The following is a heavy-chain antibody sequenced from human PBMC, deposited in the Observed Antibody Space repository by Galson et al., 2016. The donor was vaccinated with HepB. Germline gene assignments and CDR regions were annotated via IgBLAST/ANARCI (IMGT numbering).Heavy chain of an antibody. D-gene: IGHD2-15*01. CDR3: ARGDIVLVPAKKGGWFDP. Sequence: SLRLSCAASGFTFRNYAIHWVRQAPGKGLEWLAGISHDGSFNYYEDSVKGRFSISRDNSKNTLYLQMNSLTPEDTAVYFCARGDIVLVPAKKGGWFDPWGPGTQVSVSS. V-gene: IGHV3-30*04. J-gene: IGHJ5*02. CDR2: ISHDGSFN. CDR1: GFTFRNYA.